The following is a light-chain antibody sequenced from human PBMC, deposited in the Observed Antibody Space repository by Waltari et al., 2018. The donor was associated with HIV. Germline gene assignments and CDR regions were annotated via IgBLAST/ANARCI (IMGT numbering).Light chain of an antibody. V-gene: IGKV1-12*02. Sequence: DIQMTQSPSSVSASVGDRVTFTCRASQGISSWLVWYQQKPGNAPKLLIYAASSLKSGVPSMISGSRSWTDFTLTISSLQPEDFATYYCQQANSFPCTFGGGTKVEIK. CDR2: AAS. CDR1: QGISSW. CDR3: QQANSFPCT. J-gene: IGKJ4*01.